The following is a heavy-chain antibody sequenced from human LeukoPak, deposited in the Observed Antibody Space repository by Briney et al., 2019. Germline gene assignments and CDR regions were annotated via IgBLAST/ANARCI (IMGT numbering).Heavy chain of an antibody. CDR2: INAGNGNT. Sequence: GASVKVSCKASGYTFTSYAMHWVRQAPGQRLEWMGWINAGNGNTKYSQKFQGRVTITRDTSASTAYMELSSLRSEDTAVYYCARDLGSTTYDAFDIWGQGTMVTVSS. J-gene: IGHJ3*02. V-gene: IGHV1-3*01. D-gene: IGHD2-2*01. CDR1: GYTFTSYA. CDR3: ARDLGSTTYDAFDI.